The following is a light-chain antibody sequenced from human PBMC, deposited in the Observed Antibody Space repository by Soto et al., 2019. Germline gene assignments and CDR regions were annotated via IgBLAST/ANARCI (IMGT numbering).Light chain of an antibody. CDR3: QQYDKFALT. J-gene: IGKJ4*01. Sequence: DLQMTQSPSSLSASIGDRVTITCQASQDIGDYLNWYQQKPGKAPKLLIYDASTLEVGIPSRFSGSGSGTDFTFTISSLQPEDFATYYCQQYDKFALTFGGGTKVEIK. CDR2: DAS. CDR1: QDIGDY. V-gene: IGKV1-33*01.